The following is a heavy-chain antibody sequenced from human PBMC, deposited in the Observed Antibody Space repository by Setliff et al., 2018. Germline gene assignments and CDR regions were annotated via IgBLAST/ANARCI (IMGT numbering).Heavy chain of an antibody. J-gene: IGHJ4*02. CDR2: ISMSGGTI. CDR3: ARDPAEKPGKDY. CDR1: GVTFSSYS. Sequence: PGGSLRLSCAASGVTFSSYSMNWVRQAPGQGLEWVSYISMSGGTIYYADSVKGRFTVSSDNAKNSLYLQMNSLRAEDTAVYYCARDPAEKPGKDYWGQGTLVTVSS. D-gene: IGHD2-15*01. V-gene: IGHV3-48*04.